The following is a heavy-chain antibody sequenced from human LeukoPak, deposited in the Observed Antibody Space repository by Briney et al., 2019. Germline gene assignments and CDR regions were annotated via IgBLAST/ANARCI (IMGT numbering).Heavy chain of an antibody. Sequence: ASVKVSCKASGYTFTGYYMHWVRQAPGQGLEWMGWINPNSGGTNYAQKFQGRVTMTRDTSISTAYMELSRLRSDDTAVYYCARGRSTIVGTYYFDYWGQGTLVTVSS. J-gene: IGHJ4*02. CDR3: ARGRSTIVGTYYFDY. V-gene: IGHV1-2*02. CDR2: INPNSGGT. D-gene: IGHD2/OR15-2a*01. CDR1: GYTFTGYY.